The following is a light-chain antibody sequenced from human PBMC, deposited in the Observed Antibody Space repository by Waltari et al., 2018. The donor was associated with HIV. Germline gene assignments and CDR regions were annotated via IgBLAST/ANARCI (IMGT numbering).Light chain of an antibody. CDR3: CSYAGSYTHIVL. J-gene: IGLJ2*01. V-gene: IGLV2-11*01. CDR2: DVN. Sequence: QSALTQPLSVSRSPGQSVTISCVGSSHDICAYYYVSWSQQHPGKAPKVMIYDVNSRPLGVPDRFSGSKSGNTAYLTISGLQAADEADYYCCSYAGSYTHIVLFGGGTKLTVL. CDR1: SHDICAYYY.